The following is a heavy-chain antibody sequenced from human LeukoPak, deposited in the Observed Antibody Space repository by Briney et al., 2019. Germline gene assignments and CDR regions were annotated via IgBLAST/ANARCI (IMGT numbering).Heavy chain of an antibody. V-gene: IGHV4-4*07. CDR1: GGSISSYY. CDR3: ARDKLVPPGPMFGAMDV. CDR2: IYTSGST. D-gene: IGHD3-10*02. J-gene: IGHJ6*02. Sequence: SETLSLTCTVSGGSISSYYWSWIRQPAGKGLEWIGRIYTSGSTNYNPSLKSRVTMSVDTSKNQFSLKLSSVTAADTAVYYCARDKLVPPGPMFGAMDVWGQGTTVTVSS.